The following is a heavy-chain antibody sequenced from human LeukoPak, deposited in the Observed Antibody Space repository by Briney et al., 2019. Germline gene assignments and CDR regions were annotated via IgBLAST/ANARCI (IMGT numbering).Heavy chain of an antibody. J-gene: IGHJ4*02. CDR3: AKGGGRYDSSGYPYYFDY. Sequence: GASLRLSCAASGFTFSSYAMSWVRQAPGKGLEWVSAISGSGGSTYYADFVKGRFTISRDNSKNTLYLQMNSLRAEDTAVYYCAKGGGRYDSSGYPYYFDYWGQGTLVTVSS. V-gene: IGHV3-23*01. CDR2: ISGSGGST. D-gene: IGHD3-22*01. CDR1: GFTFSSYA.